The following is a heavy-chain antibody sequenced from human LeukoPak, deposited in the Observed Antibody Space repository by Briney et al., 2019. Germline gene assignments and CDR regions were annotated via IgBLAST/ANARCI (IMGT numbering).Heavy chain of an antibody. CDR3: AKDAEGPLDY. Sequence: PGGSLTLPCAASGFTFSSYGMSWVRQAPGKGLEWVSALSDGGRSTYYADSVNGRFTISRNNSKNTLYLQMNSLRGEDTAVYYCAKDAEGPLDYWGQGTLVTVSS. J-gene: IGHJ4*02. D-gene: IGHD1-14*01. V-gene: IGHV3-23*01. CDR1: GFTFSSYG. CDR2: LSDGGRST.